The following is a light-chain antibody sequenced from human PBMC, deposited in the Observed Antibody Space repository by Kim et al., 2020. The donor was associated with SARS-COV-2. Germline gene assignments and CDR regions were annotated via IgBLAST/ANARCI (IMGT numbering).Light chain of an antibody. Sequence: QPVLTQSSSASASLGSSVKLTCTLSSGHSSYIIAWHQQQPGKAPRYLMKLEGSGSYNKGSGVPNRFSGSSSGADRYLTISNLQSEDEADYYCETWDNNTRVFGGGTKLTV. CDR3: ETWDNNTRV. J-gene: IGLJ3*02. CDR2: LEGSGSY. V-gene: IGLV4-60*03. CDR1: SGHSSYI.